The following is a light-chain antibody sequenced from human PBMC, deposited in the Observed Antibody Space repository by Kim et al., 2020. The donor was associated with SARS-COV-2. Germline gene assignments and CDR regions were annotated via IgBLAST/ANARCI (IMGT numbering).Light chain of an antibody. J-gene: IGKJ2*01. CDR3: QQYGSSPYT. CDR1: QSVSSSY. V-gene: IGKV3-20*01. Sequence: SPGERATPSCRASQSVSSSYLAWYQQKPGQAPRLLICGASSRATGIPDRFSGSGSGTDFTLTISRLEPEDFAVYYCQQYGSSPYTFGQGTKLEI. CDR2: GAS.